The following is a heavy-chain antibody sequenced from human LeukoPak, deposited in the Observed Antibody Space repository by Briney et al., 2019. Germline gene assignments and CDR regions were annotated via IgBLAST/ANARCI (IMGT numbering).Heavy chain of an antibody. Sequence: GASVKVSCKASGYTFTSYYMHWVRQAPGQGLEWMGIINPSGGSTSYAQKFQGRVTMTRDTSTSTVYMELRSLRSDDTAVYYCASLDYGGNFDYWGQGTLVTVSS. J-gene: IGHJ4*02. D-gene: IGHD4-23*01. CDR3: ASLDYGGNFDY. V-gene: IGHV1-46*01. CDR2: INPSGGST. CDR1: GYTFTSYY.